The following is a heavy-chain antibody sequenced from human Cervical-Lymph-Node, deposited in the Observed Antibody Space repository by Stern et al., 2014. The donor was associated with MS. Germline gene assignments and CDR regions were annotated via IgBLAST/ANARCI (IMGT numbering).Heavy chain of an antibody. D-gene: IGHD3-22*01. CDR1: GFTFSSYS. V-gene: IGHV3-21*01. J-gene: IGHJ4*02. CDR3: ARFTYYYDSSGYDY. CDR2: ISSSSGYI. Sequence: EMQLVESGGGLVKPGGSLRLSCAASGFTFSSYSMNWVRQAPGQGLEWVSSISSSSGYIYYADSVKGRFTISRDNAKNSLYLHMNSLRAEDTAVYYCARFTYYYDSSGYDYWGQGTLVTVSS.